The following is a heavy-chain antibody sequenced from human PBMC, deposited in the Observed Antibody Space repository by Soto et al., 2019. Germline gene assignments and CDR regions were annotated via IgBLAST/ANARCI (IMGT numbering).Heavy chain of an antibody. CDR3: ARDLFGRYYDY. J-gene: IGHJ4*02. Sequence: PSETLSLTCTVSGGSISSYYWSWIRQPPGKGLEWIGYIYYSGSTNYNPSLKSRVTISVDTSKNQFSLKLSSVTAADTAVYYCARDLFGRYYDYWGQGTLVTVSS. D-gene: IGHD3-3*01. CDR2: IYYSGST. V-gene: IGHV4-59*01. CDR1: GGSISSYY.